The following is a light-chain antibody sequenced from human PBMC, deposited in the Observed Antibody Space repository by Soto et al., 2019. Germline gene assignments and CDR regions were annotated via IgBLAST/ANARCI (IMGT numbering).Light chain of an antibody. Sequence: EIVLTQSPGTRSLSPGERATLSSRASPSVISSCLSWCQQNPGQAPRLLIYGASSRATAIPDRFSGSGSGTDFTLTISRLEPEDFAVYYCQQYGSSPFTFGPGAKVDIK. CDR1: PSVISSC. CDR3: QQYGSSPFT. CDR2: GAS. J-gene: IGKJ3*01. V-gene: IGKV3-20*01.